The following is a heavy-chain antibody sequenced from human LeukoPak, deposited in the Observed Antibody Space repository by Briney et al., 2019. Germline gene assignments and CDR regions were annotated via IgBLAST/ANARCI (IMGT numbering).Heavy chain of an antibody. Sequence: TGGSLRLSCAASGFTFSSYWMSWVRRAPGKGLEWVANIKQDGSEKYYVDSVKGRFTISRDNAKNSLYLQMNSLRAEDTAVYYCASSGVVAATDYWGQGTLVTVSS. V-gene: IGHV3-7*01. D-gene: IGHD2-15*01. CDR3: ASSGVVAATDY. J-gene: IGHJ4*02. CDR1: GFTFSSYW. CDR2: IKQDGSEK.